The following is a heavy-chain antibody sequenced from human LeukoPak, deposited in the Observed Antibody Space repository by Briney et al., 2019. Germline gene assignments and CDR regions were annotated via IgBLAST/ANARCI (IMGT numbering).Heavy chain of an antibody. J-gene: IGHJ6*02. Sequence: KASETLSLTCTVCGGSISSYYWSWIRQPPGKGLEWIGYIYYSGSTNYNPSLKSRVTISVDTSKNQFSLKLSSVTAADTAVYYCARDRIAVAGTGYYYYGMDVWGQGTTVTVSS. D-gene: IGHD6-19*01. V-gene: IGHV4-59*01. CDR2: IYYSGST. CDR1: GGSISSYY. CDR3: ARDRIAVAGTGYYYYGMDV.